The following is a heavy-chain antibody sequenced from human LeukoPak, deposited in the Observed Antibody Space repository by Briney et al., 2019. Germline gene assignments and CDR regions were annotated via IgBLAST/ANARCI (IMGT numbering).Heavy chain of an antibody. Sequence: SVKVSCKASGGTFSSYAISWVREAPGQGLEWMGGIIPIFGTANYAQKFQGRVTITTDESTSTAYMELSILRSKDTAVYYCARVSYYDSTGCFDYWGEGTLVTVSS. V-gene: IGHV1-69*05. CDR1: GGTFSSYA. CDR2: IIPIFGTA. D-gene: IGHD3-22*01. J-gene: IGHJ4*02. CDR3: ARVSYYDSTGCFDY.